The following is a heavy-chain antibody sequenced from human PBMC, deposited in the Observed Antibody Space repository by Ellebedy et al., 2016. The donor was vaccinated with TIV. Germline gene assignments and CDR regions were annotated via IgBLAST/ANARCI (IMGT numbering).Heavy chain of an antibody. CDR3: TRGYGAGSYIN. J-gene: IGHJ4*02. D-gene: IGHD3-10*01. CDR2: MSPNSGNT. Sequence: AASVKVSCKASGHTFTTYEINWLRQAPGQGFEWMGWMSPNSGNTGYAPKFQARLSITRNTSISTVYLELSGLGSEDTAVYYCTRGYGAGSYINWGQGTLVTVSS. CDR1: GHTFTTYE. V-gene: IGHV1-8*03.